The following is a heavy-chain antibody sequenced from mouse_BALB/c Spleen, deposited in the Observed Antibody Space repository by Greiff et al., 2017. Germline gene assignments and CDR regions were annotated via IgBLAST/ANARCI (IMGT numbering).Heavy chain of an antibody. Sequence: VQRVESGAELARPGASVKLSCKASGYTFTSYWMQWVKQRPGQGLEWIGAIYPGDGDTRYTQKFKGKATLTADKSSSTAYMQLSSLASEDSAVYYCARDYGSREGNYFDYWGQGTTLTVSS. D-gene: IGHD1-1*01. J-gene: IGHJ2*01. V-gene: IGHV1-87*01. CDR2: IYPGDGDT. CDR3: ARDYGSREGNYFDY. CDR1: GYTFTSYW.